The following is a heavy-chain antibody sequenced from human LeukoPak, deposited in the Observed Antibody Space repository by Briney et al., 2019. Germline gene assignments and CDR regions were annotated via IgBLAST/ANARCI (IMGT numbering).Heavy chain of an antibody. CDR3: ARSGPTYGSGSYVHVY. CDR2: ISSSSSYI. D-gene: IGHD3-10*01. J-gene: IGHJ4*02. V-gene: IGHV3-21*01. CDR1: GFTFSSYS. Sequence: PGGSVRLSCAASGFTFSSYSMNWVRQAPGKGLEWVSSISSSSSYIYYADSVKGRFTISRDNAKNSLYLQMNSLRAEDTAVYYCARSGPTYGSGSYVHVYWGQGTLVTVSS.